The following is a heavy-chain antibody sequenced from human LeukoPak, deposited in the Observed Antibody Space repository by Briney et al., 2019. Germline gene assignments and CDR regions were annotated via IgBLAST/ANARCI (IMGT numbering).Heavy chain of an antibody. J-gene: IGHJ4*02. CDR2: IYYSGST. V-gene: IGHV4-59*01. D-gene: IGHD2-15*01. CDR1: GGSFRDYY. CDR3: ARDAGGSGYFDY. Sequence: PSETLSLTCAVYGGSFRDYYWSWIRQPPGKGLEWIGYIYYSGSTNYNPSLKSRVTISVDTSKNQFSLKLSSVTAADTAVYYCARDAGGSGYFDYWGQGTLVTVSS.